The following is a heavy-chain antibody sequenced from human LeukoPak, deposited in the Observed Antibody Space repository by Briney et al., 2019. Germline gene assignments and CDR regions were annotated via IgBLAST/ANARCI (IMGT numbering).Heavy chain of an antibody. J-gene: IGHJ6*02. CDR3: ARTLGGYDYYYYGMDV. CDR1: GYTFTGYY. CDR2: INPNSGGT. V-gene: IGHV1-2*02. D-gene: IGHD5-12*01. Sequence: VASVTVSCKASGYTFTGYYMHWVRQAPGQGLEWMGWINPNSGGTNYAQKFQGRVTMTRDTSISTAYMELSRLRSDDTAVYYCARTLGGYDYYYYGMDVWGQGTTVTVSS.